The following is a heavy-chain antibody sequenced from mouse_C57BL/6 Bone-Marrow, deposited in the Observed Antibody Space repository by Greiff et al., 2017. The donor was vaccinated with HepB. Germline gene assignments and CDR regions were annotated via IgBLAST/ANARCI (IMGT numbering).Heavy chain of an antibody. CDR1: GYAFSSSW. CDR3: ARAPNHDYDVYAMDY. D-gene: IGHD2-4*01. J-gene: IGHJ4*01. CDR2: IYPGDGDT. V-gene: IGHV1-82*01. Sequence: LVESGPELVKPGASVKISCKASGYAFSSSWMNWVKQRPGKGLEWIGRIYPGDGDTNYNGKFKGKATLTADKSSSTAYMQLSSLTSEDSAVYFCARAPNHDYDVYAMDYWGQGTSVTVSS.